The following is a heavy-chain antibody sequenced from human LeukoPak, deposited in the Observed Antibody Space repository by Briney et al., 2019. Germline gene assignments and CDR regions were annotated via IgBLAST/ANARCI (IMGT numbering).Heavy chain of an antibody. CDR3: AKGYANYGLKYYFDY. J-gene: IGHJ4*02. CDR2: ISGSGGGT. D-gene: IGHD3-16*01. CDR1: GFTFSSYA. Sequence: TGGSLRLSCAASGFTFSSYAMSWVRQAPGKGLEWVSAISGSGGGTYYADSVKGRFTISRDNSKNTLYLQMNSLRAEDTAVYYCAKGYANYGLKYYFDYWGQGTLVTVSS. V-gene: IGHV3-23*01.